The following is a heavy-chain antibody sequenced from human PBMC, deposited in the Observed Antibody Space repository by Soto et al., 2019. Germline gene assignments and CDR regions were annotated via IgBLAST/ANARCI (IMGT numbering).Heavy chain of an antibody. CDR3: GKAVAGNFDY. CDR2: ISYDGSNK. Sequence: QVQLVESGGGVVQPGRSLRLSCAASGFTFSSYGMHWVRQAPGKGLEWVAVISYDGSNKYYADSVKGRFTISRDNSKNTLYLQMNSLRAEDTAVYYCGKAVAGNFDYWGQGTLVTVSS. D-gene: IGHD6-19*01. V-gene: IGHV3-30*18. CDR1: GFTFSSYG. J-gene: IGHJ4*02.